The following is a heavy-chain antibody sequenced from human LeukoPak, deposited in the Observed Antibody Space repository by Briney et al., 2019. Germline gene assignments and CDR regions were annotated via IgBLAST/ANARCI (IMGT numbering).Heavy chain of an antibody. D-gene: IGHD2-15*01. Sequence: GGSLRLSGAASGFSFSDAWMNWVRQAQGKGLEWVGHIRSKADGGTPDYLAPVKGRFTISRDDSKDTLYLQMNSLNTEDTAMYYCTTRSPARYCSDGACYSSADYWGQGTLVTVSS. V-gene: IGHV3-15*07. CDR3: TTRSPARYCSDGACYSSADY. J-gene: IGHJ4*02. CDR2: IRSKADGGTP. CDR1: GFSFSDAW.